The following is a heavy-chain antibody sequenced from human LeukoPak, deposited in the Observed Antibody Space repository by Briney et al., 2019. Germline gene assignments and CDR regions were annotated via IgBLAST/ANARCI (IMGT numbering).Heavy chain of an antibody. CDR3: AKSASVGATTYWFDL. V-gene: IGHV3-23*01. Sequence: GGSLRLSCAASGLALSDYYMTWIRQAPGKGLEWVSALSGSGGSTYYADSVKGRFTISRDNSKNTLYLQMNSLRAEDTAVYYCAKSASVGATTYWFDLWGQGTPVTVSS. D-gene: IGHD1-26*01. CDR2: LSGSGGST. J-gene: IGHJ5*02. CDR1: GLALSDYY.